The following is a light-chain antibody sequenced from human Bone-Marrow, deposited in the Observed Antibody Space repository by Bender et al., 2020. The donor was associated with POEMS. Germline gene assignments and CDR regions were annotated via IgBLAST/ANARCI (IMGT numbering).Light chain of an antibody. CDR1: NLGNKY. Sequence: SYELTQPPSVSVSPGQTASITCSGDNLGNKYVSWCQQKPGQSPVLVIYEDNKRPSGIPERFSGYISGNTGTLTITGTQAMDEADYYYLAWDTSNVVFGGGTKLAVL. CDR2: EDN. V-gene: IGLV3-1*01. CDR3: LAWDTSNVV. J-gene: IGLJ3*02.